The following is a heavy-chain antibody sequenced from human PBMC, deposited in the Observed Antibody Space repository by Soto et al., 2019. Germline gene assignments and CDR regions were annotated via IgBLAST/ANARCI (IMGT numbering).Heavy chain of an antibody. Sequence: SETLSLTCAVYGGSFSGYYWSWIRQPPGKGLEWIGEINHSGSTNYNPSLKSRVTISVDTSKNQFSLKLSSVTAADTAVYYCARGVLLWFGELLGGMDVWGQGPRSPSP. CDR1: GGSFSGYY. D-gene: IGHD3-10*01. CDR2: INHSGST. CDR3: ARGVLLWFGELLGGMDV. V-gene: IGHV4-34*01. J-gene: IGHJ6*02.